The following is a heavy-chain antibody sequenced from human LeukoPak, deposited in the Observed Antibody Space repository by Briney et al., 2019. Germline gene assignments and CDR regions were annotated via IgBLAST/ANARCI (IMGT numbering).Heavy chain of an antibody. V-gene: IGHV3-66*01. CDR3: ARDLSYYYSHDAFDI. J-gene: IGHJ3*02. CDR1: GFTFSSYS. D-gene: IGHD3-10*01. Sequence: GGSLRLSCAASGFTFSSYSMNWVRQAPGKGLEWVSVIYSGGSTYDADSVKGRFTISRDNSKNTLYLQMNSLRAEDTAVYYCARDLSYYYSHDAFDIWGQGTMVTASS. CDR2: IYSGGST.